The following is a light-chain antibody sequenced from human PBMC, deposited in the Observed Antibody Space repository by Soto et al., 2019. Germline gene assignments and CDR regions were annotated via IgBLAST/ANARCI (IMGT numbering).Light chain of an antibody. J-gene: IGKJ1*01. Sequence: DLVMTQSPLSLPVTPGEPASISCMSSARLLHKNGYNYLDWYMQKPGQSPQLLIYLGSNRASGVPDRFSGSGSVTNLTLKISRVEADDVWVYYCMQPLEIFRTFGQGTKVEIK. V-gene: IGKV2-28*01. CDR1: ARLLHKNGYNY. CDR2: LGS. CDR3: MQPLEIFRT.